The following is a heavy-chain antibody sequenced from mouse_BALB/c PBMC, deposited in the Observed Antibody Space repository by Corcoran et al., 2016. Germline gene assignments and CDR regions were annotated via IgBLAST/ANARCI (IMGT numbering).Heavy chain of an antibody. Sequence: EVQLQQSGPELVKPGTSVKMSCKASGYTFTSYVMHWVKQKPGQGLEWIGYINPYNDGTKYNEKFKGKATLTSDKSSSTAYMELSSLTSEDSAVYYCARQAITTVAPYAMDYWGQGTSVTVSS. CDR3: ARQAITTVAPYAMDY. CDR1: GYTFTSYV. J-gene: IGHJ4*01. V-gene: IGHV1S136*01. CDR2: INPYNDGT. D-gene: IGHD1-1*01.